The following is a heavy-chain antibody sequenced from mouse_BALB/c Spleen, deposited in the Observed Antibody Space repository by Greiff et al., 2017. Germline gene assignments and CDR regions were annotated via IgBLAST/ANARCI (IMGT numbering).Heavy chain of an antibody. Sequence: EVKLMESGGGLVQPGGSLRLSCATSGFTFSDFYMEWVRQPPGKRLEWIAASRNKANDYTTEYSASVKGRFIVSRDTSQSILYLQMNALRAEDTAIYYGARDAYGYDGFAYWGQGTLVTVSA. CDR2: SRNKANDYTT. CDR3: ARDAYGYDGFAY. D-gene: IGHD2-2*01. CDR1: GFTFSDFY. V-gene: IGHV7-1*02. J-gene: IGHJ3*01.